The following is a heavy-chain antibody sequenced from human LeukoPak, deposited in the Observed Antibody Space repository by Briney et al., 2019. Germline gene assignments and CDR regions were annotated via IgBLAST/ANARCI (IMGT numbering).Heavy chain of an antibody. J-gene: IGHJ4*02. V-gene: IGHV1-2*02. D-gene: IGHD1-1*01. CDR3: ARSSATGTTLRALNY. CDR2: INPNSGGT. CDR1: GYTFTGYF. Sequence: GASVKVSCKTSGYTFTGYFIHWVRQAPGQGLEWMGWINPNSGGTNYAQKFQGRVTMTRDTSIGTAYMELSRLRSDDTAVYYCARSSATGTTLRALNYWGQGTLVTVSS.